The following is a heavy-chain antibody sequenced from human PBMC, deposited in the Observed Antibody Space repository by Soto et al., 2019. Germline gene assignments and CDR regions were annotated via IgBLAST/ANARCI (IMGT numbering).Heavy chain of an antibody. CDR3: ARDHGTYYGMDV. D-gene: IGHD1-1*01. J-gene: IGHJ6*02. Sequence: SETLSLTCAVSGGSISSGGYSWSWIRQPPGKGLEWIGYIYHSGSTYYNPSLKSRVTISVDRSKNQFSLKLSSVTAADTAVYYCARDHGTYYGMDVWGQGTTVTAP. V-gene: IGHV4-30-2*01. CDR2: IYHSGST. CDR1: GGSISSGGYS.